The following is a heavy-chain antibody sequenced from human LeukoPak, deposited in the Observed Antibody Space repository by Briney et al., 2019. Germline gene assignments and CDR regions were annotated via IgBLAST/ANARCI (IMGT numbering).Heavy chain of an antibody. V-gene: IGHV3-23*01. CDR3: ANHQLVLSSSLDY. Sequence: GGSLRLSCAASGFTFSSYAMSWVRQAPGKGLEWVSAISGSGGSTYYADSVKGRLTISRDNSKNTLYLQMNSLRAEDTAVYYCANHQLVLSSSLDYWGQGTLVTVSS. CDR1: GFTFSSYA. D-gene: IGHD3-16*01. J-gene: IGHJ4*02. CDR2: ISGSGGST.